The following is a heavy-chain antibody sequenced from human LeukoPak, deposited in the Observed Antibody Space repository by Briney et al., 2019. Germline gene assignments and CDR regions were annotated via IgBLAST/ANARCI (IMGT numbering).Heavy chain of an antibody. J-gene: IGHJ4*02. CDR1: GFTFSSYG. D-gene: IGHD6-13*01. CDR2: IWYDGSKK. V-gene: IGHV3-33*01. CDR3: ARGHSLLDSSSSLQNFDY. Sequence: GGSLRLSCAASGFTFSSYGMHWVRQAPGKGLEWVAVIWYDGSKKYYADSVKGRFTISGDNSKNTLYLQMNSLRAEDTAVYYCARGHSLLDSSSSLQNFDYWGQGTLVTVSS.